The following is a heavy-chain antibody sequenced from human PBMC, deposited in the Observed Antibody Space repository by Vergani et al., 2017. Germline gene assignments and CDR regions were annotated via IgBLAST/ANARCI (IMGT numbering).Heavy chain of an antibody. CDR1: GESIRSGSHY. CDR2: IHTGGST. V-gene: IGHV4-61*02. Sequence: QVKLQESGPGLLKPSQTLSLTCTVSGESIRSGSHYWSWIRQPAGKGPEWIGHIHTGGSTDLNPSFKSRISISVDTSKSQFSLKLNSVTVADTAVYYCARSRPSCTSGSCPAIWGQGTLVTVSS. D-gene: IGHD2-15*01. J-gene: IGHJ4*02. CDR3: ARSRPSCTSGSCPAI.